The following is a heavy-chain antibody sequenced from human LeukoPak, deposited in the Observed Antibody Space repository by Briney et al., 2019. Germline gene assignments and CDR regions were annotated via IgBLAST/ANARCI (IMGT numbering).Heavy chain of an antibody. D-gene: IGHD6-6*01. CDR2: IYYSGSST. CDR3: ARIPYSISSIDY. CDR1: GASISSSSYY. V-gene: IGHV4-39*01. Sequence: SETLSLTCTVSGASISSSSYYWGWIRQPPGKGLEWIGNIYYSGSSTYYNPSLKSRVTIFVDTSKNQFSLKLSSVTAADTAVYYCARIPYSISSIDYWGQGTLVTVSS. J-gene: IGHJ4*02.